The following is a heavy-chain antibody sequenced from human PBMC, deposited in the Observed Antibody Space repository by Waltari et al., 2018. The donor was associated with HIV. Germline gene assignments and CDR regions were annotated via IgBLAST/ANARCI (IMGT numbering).Heavy chain of an antibody. CDR3: ARFFPTATTTGWYLDL. Sequence: QVNLVQSGAELKKTGASVKLPCTASGYTVPNFGIHWVRPAPGQGFEWIGRFNSDNGDTKYAQKFQDRVTMTTDTSTSTAYMELRSLRSDDTAVYYCARFFPTATTTGWYLDLWGPGTLVTMSS. V-gene: IGHV1-18*01. J-gene: IGHJ2*01. CDR1: GYTVPNFG. D-gene: IGHD4-17*01. CDR2: FNSDNGDT.